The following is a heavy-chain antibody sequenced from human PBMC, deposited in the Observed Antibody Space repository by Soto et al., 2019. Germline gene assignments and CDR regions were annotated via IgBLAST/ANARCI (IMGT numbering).Heavy chain of an antibody. D-gene: IGHD5-12*01. J-gene: IGHJ6*02. CDR2: INAGNGNT. CDR3: ARESGYEFYYYYGMDV. V-gene: IGHV1-3*01. CDR1: GYTFTSYA. Sequence: QVQLVQSGAEVKKPGASVKVSCKASGYTFTSYAMHWVRQAPGQRLEWMGWINAGNGNTKYSQKFQGRVTITRDTSASTAYMELSSLSSEDTAVYSCARESGYEFYYYYGMDVWGQGTTVTVSS.